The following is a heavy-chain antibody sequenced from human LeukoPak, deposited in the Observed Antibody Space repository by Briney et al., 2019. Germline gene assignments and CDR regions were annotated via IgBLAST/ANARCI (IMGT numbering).Heavy chain of an antibody. J-gene: IGHJ6*03. V-gene: IGHV5-51*01. CDR2: VYYGDSDT. D-gene: IGHD3-10*01. Sequence: PGESLKISCKGSGHSFSNYWIAWVRQMPGKGLEWMGSVYYGDSDTRYSPSFQGQVTISADRSISTAYLQWRSLKASDTAMYYCARDGSGSPGYCMDVWGKGTTVTVSS. CDR1: GHSFSNYW. CDR3: ARDGSGSPGYCMDV.